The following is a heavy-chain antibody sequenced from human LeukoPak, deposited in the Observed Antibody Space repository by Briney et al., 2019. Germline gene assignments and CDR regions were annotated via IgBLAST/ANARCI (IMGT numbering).Heavy chain of an antibody. J-gene: IGHJ4*02. D-gene: IGHD5-18*01. Sequence: SVKVSCKASGGTFSSYAISWVRQAPGQGLEWMGRIIPIFGTANYAQRFQGRVTITTDESTSTAYVELSRLRSDDTAVYYRARGPEGYSYGYSPDYWGQGTLVTVSS. CDR3: ARGPEGYSYGYSPDY. V-gene: IGHV1-69*05. CDR1: GGTFSSYA. CDR2: IIPIFGTA.